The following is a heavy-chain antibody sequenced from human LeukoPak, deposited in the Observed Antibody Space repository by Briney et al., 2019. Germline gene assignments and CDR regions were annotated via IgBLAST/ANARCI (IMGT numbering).Heavy chain of an antibody. V-gene: IGHV3-74*01. CDR1: GFTFSSYW. CDR2: INSDGSST. D-gene: IGHD2-2*01. Sequence: GGSLRLSCAASGFTFSSYWMHWVRQAPGKGLVWVSRINSDGSSTSYADSVKGRFTISRDNAKNTLYLQMNSLRAEDTAVYYCARDRSPVPAAIWFDPWGQGTLVTVSS. J-gene: IGHJ5*02. CDR3: ARDRSPVPAAIWFDP.